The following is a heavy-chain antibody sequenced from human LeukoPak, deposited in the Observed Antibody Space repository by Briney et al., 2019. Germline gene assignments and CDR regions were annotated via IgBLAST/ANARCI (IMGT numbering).Heavy chain of an antibody. D-gene: IGHD3-3*01. V-gene: IGHV3-15*01. J-gene: IGHJ4*02. CDR2: IKSKTDGGTT. Sequence: GGSLRLSCAGSGFTFSNAWMSWVRQAPGKGLEWVGRIKSKTDGGTTHYAAPVKGRFTMSRDDSINTLYLQMNSLKTEDTAVYYCTTYSSGCFPYWGQGTLVTVSS. CDR1: GFTFSNAW. CDR3: TTYSSGCFPY.